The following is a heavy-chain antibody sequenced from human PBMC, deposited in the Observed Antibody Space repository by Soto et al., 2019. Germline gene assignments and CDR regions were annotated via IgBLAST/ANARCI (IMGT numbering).Heavy chain of an antibody. J-gene: IGHJ6*02. CDR2: IKQDGSEQ. Sequence: PGGSLRLSCAASGFTLSSFWMTWVRQAPGKGLEWVASIKQDGSEQYYVDSVKGRFTISRDNAMNTLFLQMHNLRVEDTAVYYCARPPRGMDVWGQGTTVTVSS. V-gene: IGHV3-7*01. CDR3: ARPPRGMDV. CDR1: GFTLSSFW.